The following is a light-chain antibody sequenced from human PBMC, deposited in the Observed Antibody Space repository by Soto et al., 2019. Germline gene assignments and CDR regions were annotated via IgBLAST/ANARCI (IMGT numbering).Light chain of an antibody. CDR1: SSDVGAYNF. Sequence: QSVLTQPPSASGSPGQSVTISCTGTSSDVGAYNFVSWYQQHPSKAPKLMIYEFSKRPSGVPDRFSGSKSGDTASLTVSGLQAEDEADYYCSSYAGSNNYVFGTGTKVTVL. CDR3: SSYAGSNNYV. J-gene: IGLJ1*01. CDR2: EFS. V-gene: IGLV2-8*01.